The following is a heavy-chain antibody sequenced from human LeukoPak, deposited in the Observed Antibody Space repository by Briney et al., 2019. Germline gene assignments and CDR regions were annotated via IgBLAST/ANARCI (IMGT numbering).Heavy chain of an antibody. CDR2: IDPKNGDT. J-gene: IGHJ4*02. CDR3: ARLSAL. CDR1: GYPFSDYY. Sequence: ASVKVSCKTSGYPFSDYYIHWIRQASGQGLESMGWIDPKNGDTKYAQRSQGRLTISMDTSIDTVYMELSSLRYDDTAVHYCARLSALWGQGTLVTVSS. V-gene: IGHV1-2*02.